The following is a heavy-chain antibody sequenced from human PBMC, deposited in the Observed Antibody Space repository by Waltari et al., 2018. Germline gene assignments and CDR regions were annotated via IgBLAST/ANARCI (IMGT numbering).Heavy chain of an antibody. V-gene: IGHV7-4-1*02. CDR1: GYTFTSYA. D-gene: IGHD3-10*01. CDR3: ARSGRSGFRELLYYYGMDV. J-gene: IGHJ6*02. CDR2: INTNTGNP. Sequence: QVQLVQSGSELKKPGASVKVSCKASGYTFTSYAMNWVRQAPGQGLEWMGWINTNTGNPTYAQGFTEWFVFSLDTSVSTAYLQISSLKAEDTAVYYCARSGRSGFRELLYYYGMDVWGQGTTVTVSS.